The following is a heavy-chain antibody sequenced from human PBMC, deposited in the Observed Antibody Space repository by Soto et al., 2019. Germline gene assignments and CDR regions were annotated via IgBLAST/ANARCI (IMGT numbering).Heavy chain of an antibody. CDR1: GFTFSDFA. V-gene: IGHV3-23*01. D-gene: IGHD3-3*02. CDR2: VSRTGGIT. J-gene: IGHJ3*02. CDR3: AKDSVSRNRIYDPFDI. Sequence: EAQLLESGGDLVQPGGSLRLSCAASGFTFSDFAMNWVRQAPGKGLEWVSVVSRTGGITHYADSVKGRFTVSRDNSKNTLYLQMDSLRVEDAAVYYCAKDSVSRNRIYDPFDIWGQGTMVTVSS.